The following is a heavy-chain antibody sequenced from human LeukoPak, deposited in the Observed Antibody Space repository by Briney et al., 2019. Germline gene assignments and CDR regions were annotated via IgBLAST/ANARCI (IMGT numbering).Heavy chain of an antibody. CDR2: IYYSGST. CDR1: GGSISSYVYY. CDR3: ARVEEGATSLNAFDI. V-gene: IGHV4-31*03. J-gene: IGHJ3*02. Sequence: SETLSLTCTVSGGSISSYVYYWSWIRQHPGKGLEWIGYIYYSGSTYYNPSLKSRVTISVDTSKNQFSLKLSSVTAADTAVYYCARVEEGATSLNAFDIWGQGTMVTVS. D-gene: IGHD1-26*01.